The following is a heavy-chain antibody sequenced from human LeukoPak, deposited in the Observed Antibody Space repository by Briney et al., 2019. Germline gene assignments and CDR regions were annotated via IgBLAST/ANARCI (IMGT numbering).Heavy chain of an antibody. CDR1: GGSISSYY. J-gene: IGHJ4*02. D-gene: IGHD3-22*01. Sequence: SETLSLTCTVSGGSISSYYWSWIRQPPGKGLEWIGNIYDSGSTNYNPSLKSRVTISVDTSKNQCSLKLSSVTAADTAVHYCARQSISGSSLSYFDYWGQGTLVNVSS. CDR3: ARQSISGSSLSYFDY. CDR2: IYDSGST. V-gene: IGHV4-59*01.